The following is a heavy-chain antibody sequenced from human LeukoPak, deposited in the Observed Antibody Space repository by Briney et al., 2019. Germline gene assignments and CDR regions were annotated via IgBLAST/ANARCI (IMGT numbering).Heavy chain of an antibody. CDR2: ISAYNGNK. J-gene: IGHJ4*02. V-gene: IGHV1-18*01. CDR1: GYTFTSYG. CDR3: ASAGYLGSSGYTNFDY. Sequence: ASVKVSCKASGYTFTSYGISWVRQAPGQGLEWMGWISAYNGNKNYAQKLQGRVTMTTDTSTSTGYKELRSLRYDDTAVYYCASAGYLGSSGYTNFDYWGRGTLVTVSS. D-gene: IGHD3-22*01.